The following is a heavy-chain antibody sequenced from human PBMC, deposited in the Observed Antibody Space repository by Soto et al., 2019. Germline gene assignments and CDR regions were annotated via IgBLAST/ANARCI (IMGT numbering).Heavy chain of an antibody. CDR2: IYYSGST. D-gene: IGHD4-17*01. V-gene: IGHV4-39*01. CDR1: GGSISSSSYY. CDR3: ARLRRRWDYEPDY. J-gene: IGHJ4*02. Sequence: QLQLQESGPGLVKPSETLSLTCTVSGGSISSSSYYWGWIRQPPGKGLEWIGSIYYSGSTYYNPSLKSRVTISVDTSKNQFSLKLSSVTAADTAVYYYARLRRRWDYEPDYWGQGTLVTVSS.